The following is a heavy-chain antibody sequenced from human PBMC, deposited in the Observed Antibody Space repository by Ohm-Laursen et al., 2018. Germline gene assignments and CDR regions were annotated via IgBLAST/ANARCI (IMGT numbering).Heavy chain of an antibody. CDR3: ARARGTSQSHFDP. CDR1: GGSISSGGYY. Sequence: TLSLTCTVSGGSISSGGYYRSWIRQHPGKGLEWIGYIYYSGSTYYNPSLKSLVTISVDTSKNQFSLKLSSVTAADTAVYYCARARGTSQSHFDPWGQGTLVTVSS. J-gene: IGHJ5*02. V-gene: IGHV4-31*01. CDR2: IYYSGST. D-gene: IGHD2-2*01.